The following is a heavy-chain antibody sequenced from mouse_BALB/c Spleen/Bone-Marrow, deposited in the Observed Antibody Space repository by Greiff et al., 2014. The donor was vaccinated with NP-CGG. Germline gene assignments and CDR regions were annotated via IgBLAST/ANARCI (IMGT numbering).Heavy chain of an antibody. J-gene: IGHJ3*01. D-gene: IGHD2-1*01. CDR1: GYAFTSYN. CDR2: IDPYNGDT. CDR3: ASCGNYEAWFAY. V-gene: IGHV1S135*01. Sequence: QLQESXPELVKPGASVKVSCKASGYAFTSYNIYWVKQSHGKSLEWIGYIDPYNGDTNYNQKFKVKATLTVDKSSSTAYMHLNSLTSEDSAVYYCASCGNYEAWFAYWGQGTLVTVSA.